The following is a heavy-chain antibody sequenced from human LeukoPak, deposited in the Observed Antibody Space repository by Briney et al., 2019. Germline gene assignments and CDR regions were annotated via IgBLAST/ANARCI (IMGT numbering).Heavy chain of an antibody. V-gene: IGHV4-59*08. CDR2: IFYSGST. CDR1: TGSISSYY. D-gene: IGHD3-10*01. CDR3: ARHPELYFFDY. Sequence: SETLSLTCTVSTGSISSYYWNWIRQPPGKGLEWIGYIFYSGSTNYNPSLKSRVTISVDTSKNQVSLTLSSVTAADAAVYYCARHPELYFFDYWGQGTLVTVSS. J-gene: IGHJ4*02.